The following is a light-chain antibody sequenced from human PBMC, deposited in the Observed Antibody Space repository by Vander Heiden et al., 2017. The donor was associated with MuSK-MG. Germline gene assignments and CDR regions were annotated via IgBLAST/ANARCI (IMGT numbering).Light chain of an antibody. Sequence: QSVLTQPPSASRTPGQRVTISCSGRSSNIGRNDVDWYQQLPGTDPKLLIYWNNQRPSGVPDRFSGSKSGTSASLAISGLRSADEADDYCAVWDDSLSGVVVGGGTKLTVL. J-gene: IGLJ2*01. CDR3: AVWDDSLSGVV. CDR1: SSNIGRND. V-gene: IGLV1-47*01. CDR2: WNN.